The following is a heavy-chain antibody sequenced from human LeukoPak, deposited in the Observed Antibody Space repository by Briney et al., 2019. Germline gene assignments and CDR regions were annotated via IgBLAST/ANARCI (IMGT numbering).Heavy chain of an antibody. V-gene: IGHV1-46*01. CDR3: ARGFNRPFDWSPTTPFDP. CDR1: GYTFTSYY. J-gene: IGHJ5*02. D-gene: IGHD3-9*01. CDR2: INPSGGST. Sequence: AASVKVSCKASGYTFTSYYMHWVRQAPGQGLEWMGIINPSGGSTSYAQKFQGRVAMTRDTSTSTVYMELRSLRSDDTAVYYCARGFNRPFDWSPTTPFDPWGQGTLVTVSS.